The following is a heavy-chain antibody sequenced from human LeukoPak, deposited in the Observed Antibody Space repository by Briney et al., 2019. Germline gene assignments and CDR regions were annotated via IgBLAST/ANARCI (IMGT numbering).Heavy chain of an antibody. Sequence: EASVKVSCKASGGTFSSYAISWVRQAPGQGLEWMGRIIPIFGTANYAQKFQGRVTITTDESPSTAYMELGSLRSEDTAVYYCARGRLTMVLNHAFDYWGQGTLVTVSS. CDR1: GGTFSSYA. CDR3: ARGRLTMVLNHAFDY. V-gene: IGHV1-69*05. CDR2: IIPIFGTA. D-gene: IGHD4/OR15-4a*01. J-gene: IGHJ4*02.